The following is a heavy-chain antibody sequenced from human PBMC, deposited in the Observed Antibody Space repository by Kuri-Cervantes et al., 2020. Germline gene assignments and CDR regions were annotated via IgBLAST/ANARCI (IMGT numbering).Heavy chain of an antibody. J-gene: IGHJ6*03. V-gene: IGHV1-3*01. CDR1: GYTFTSYA. D-gene: IGHD6-19*01. Sequence: ASVKVSCKASGYTFTSYAMHWVRQALGQRLEWMGWINAGNGNTKYSQKFQGRVTLTRDTSASTAYMELSSLRSEDTAVYYCARGFTSGPYYYYYMDVWGKGTTVTVSS. CDR3: ARGFTSGPYYYYYMDV. CDR2: INAGNGNT.